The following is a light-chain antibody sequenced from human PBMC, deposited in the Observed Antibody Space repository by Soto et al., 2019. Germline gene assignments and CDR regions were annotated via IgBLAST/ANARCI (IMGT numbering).Light chain of an antibody. CDR2: GAS. Sequence: VMTDSPATLSVAPGERISFSGRASQGVRRKLAWYQLISGQAPRLLISGASTGATGIPARFSGSGSGTEFTLTISSLQSEDFAVYYCQQYNNRPPWTFGQATKV. CDR3: QQYNNRPPWT. CDR1: QGVRRK. J-gene: IGKJ1*01. V-gene: IGKV3-15*01.